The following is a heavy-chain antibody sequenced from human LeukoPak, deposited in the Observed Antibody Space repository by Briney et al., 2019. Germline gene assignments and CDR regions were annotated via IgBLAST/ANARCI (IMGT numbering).Heavy chain of an antibody. CDR1: GGSFSGDY. V-gene: IGHV4-34*01. D-gene: IGHD3-10*01. Sequence: SETLSLTCAVYGGSFSGDYWTWIPQPPGLGLKGIGEINHSGSTTYNPSLNTRVTISVDTSKNQISLKLSSVTAADTAVYYFARSRYGSGGLDSWGQGTLVTVSS. J-gene: IGHJ4*02. CDR2: INHSGST. CDR3: ARSRYGSGGLDS.